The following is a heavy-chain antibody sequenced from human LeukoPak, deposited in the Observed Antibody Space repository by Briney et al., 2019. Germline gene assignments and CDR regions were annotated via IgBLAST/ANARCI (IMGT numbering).Heavy chain of an antibody. CDR1: GYSFTSYW. CDR2: IYPGDSDT. CDR3: AREGAIAARPLAVAYEFDP. J-gene: IGHJ5*02. D-gene: IGHD6-6*01. V-gene: IGHV5-51*01. Sequence: GESLKISCKGSGYSFTSYWVGWVRQMPGKGLEWMGIIYPGDSDTRYSPSFQGQVTISADKSISTAYLQWSSLEASDTAMYYCAREGAIAARPLAVAYEFDPWGQGTLVTVSS.